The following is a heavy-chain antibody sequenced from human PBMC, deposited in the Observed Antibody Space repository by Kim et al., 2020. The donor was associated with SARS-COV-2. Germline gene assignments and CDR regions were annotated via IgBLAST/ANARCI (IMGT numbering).Heavy chain of an antibody. CDR2: IYPGDSDT. CDR1: GYSFTSYW. V-gene: IGHV5-51*01. CDR3: ARLPGTVVPPYYYYGMDV. D-gene: IGHD2-15*01. J-gene: IGHJ6*02. Sequence: GESLKISCKGSGYSFTSYWIGWVRQMPGKGLEWMGIIYPGDSDTRYSPSFQGQVTISADKSISTAYLQWSSLKASDTAMYYCARLPGTVVPPYYYYGMDVWGQGTTVTVSS.